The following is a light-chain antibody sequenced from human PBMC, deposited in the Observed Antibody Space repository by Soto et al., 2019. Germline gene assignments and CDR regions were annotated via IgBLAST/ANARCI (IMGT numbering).Light chain of an antibody. Sequence: GTLDLSPRDITTLYCRASQRISSSYFAWYQQKPGQAPRLLVYGVSSRATDVPDRFSGSGSGTDFTVTMSRLASEAFAVYYGQQYTASRTVGQGTKVDIK. CDR3: QQYTASRT. CDR1: QRISSSY. V-gene: IGKV3-20*01. J-gene: IGKJ1*01. CDR2: GVS.